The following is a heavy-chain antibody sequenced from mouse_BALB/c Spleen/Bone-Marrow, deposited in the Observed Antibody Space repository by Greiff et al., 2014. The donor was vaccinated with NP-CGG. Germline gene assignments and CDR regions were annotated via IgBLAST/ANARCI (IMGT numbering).Heavy chain of an antibody. D-gene: IGHD2-9*01. V-gene: IGHV14-3*02. Sequence: VQLQQSGAELVKPGASVKLSCTASGFNIKDTYMHWVKQRPEQGLEWIGRIDPANGNTKYDPKFQGKATITADTSSNTAYLQPSSLPSEDTAVNYCTTYYGSRFTYWGQGTLVTVSA. CDR1: GFNIKDTY. J-gene: IGHJ3*01. CDR3: TTYYGSRFTY. CDR2: IDPANGNT.